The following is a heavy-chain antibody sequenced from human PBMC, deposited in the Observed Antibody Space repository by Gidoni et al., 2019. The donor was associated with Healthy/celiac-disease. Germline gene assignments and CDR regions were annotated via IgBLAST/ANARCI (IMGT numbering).Heavy chain of an antibody. CDR1: GVTFRSYA. Sequence: QVARVESGGCVVQPGRSLELSCAASGVTFRSYAMHWVREAPGTGLELVAVISYDGSNKYYADSVNGRFTISIDNSKNTLYLQMNSLRAEDPAVHYCARSEDWIYYFDSWGQGTLVTVSS. CDR2: ISYDGSNK. D-gene: IGHD1-1*01. J-gene: IGHJ4*02. V-gene: IGHV3-30-3*01. CDR3: ARSEDWIYYFDS.